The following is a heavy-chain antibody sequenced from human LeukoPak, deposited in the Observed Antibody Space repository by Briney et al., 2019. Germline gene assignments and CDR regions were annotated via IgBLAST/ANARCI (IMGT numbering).Heavy chain of an antibody. CDR1: GFTFSSYA. Sequence: GGSLRLSCAASGFTFSSYAMHWVRQAPGKGLEWVAVISYDGSNKYYADSVKGRFTISRDNAKNSLYLQMNSLRAEDTAVYYCARADYGSGSSPDYWGQGTLVTVSS. V-gene: IGHV3-30-3*01. CDR3: ARADYGSGSSPDY. CDR2: ISYDGSNK. D-gene: IGHD3-10*01. J-gene: IGHJ4*02.